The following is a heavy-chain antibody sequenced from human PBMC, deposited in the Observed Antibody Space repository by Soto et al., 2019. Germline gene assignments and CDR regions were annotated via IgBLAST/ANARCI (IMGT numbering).Heavy chain of an antibody. CDR3: ARTGAVAGNDGTFDY. D-gene: IGHD6-19*01. V-gene: IGHV4-38-2*01. Sequence: SETLSLTCAVSGYSISSGYYWGWIRQPPGKGLEWIGSIYHSGSTYYNPSLKSRATISVDTSKNQFSLKLSSVTAADTAVYYCARTGAVAGNDGTFDYWGQGTLVTV. CDR1: GYSISSGYY. CDR2: IYHSGST. J-gene: IGHJ4*02.